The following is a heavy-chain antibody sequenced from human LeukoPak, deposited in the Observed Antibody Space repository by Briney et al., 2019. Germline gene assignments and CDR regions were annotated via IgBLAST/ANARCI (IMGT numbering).Heavy chain of an antibody. Sequence: SETLSLTCTVSGGSITSSSYYWGWIRQPPGKGLEWIGSIYYSGRTYYNPSLKSRVTISVDTSKNQFSLKLSSVTAADTAVYYCARLAANDYGDYFDYWDQGSLVTAST. D-gene: IGHD4-17*01. CDR1: GGSITSSSYY. J-gene: IGHJ4*02. V-gene: IGHV4-39*01. CDR2: IYYSGRT. CDR3: ARLAANDYGDYFDY.